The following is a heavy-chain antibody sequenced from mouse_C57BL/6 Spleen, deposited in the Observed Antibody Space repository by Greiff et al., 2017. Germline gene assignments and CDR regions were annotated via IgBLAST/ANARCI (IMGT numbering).Heavy chain of an antibody. Sequence: EVMLVESGGGLVKPGGSLKLSCAASGFTFSDYGMHWVRQAPEKGLAWVAYISSGSSTIYYADTVKGRFTISRDNAKNTLFLQMTSLRSEDTAMYYCARPAPYYYGSEGFAYWGQGTLVTVSA. V-gene: IGHV5-17*01. CDR2: ISSGSSTI. CDR3: ARPAPYYYGSEGFAY. J-gene: IGHJ3*01. CDR1: GFTFSDYG. D-gene: IGHD1-1*01.